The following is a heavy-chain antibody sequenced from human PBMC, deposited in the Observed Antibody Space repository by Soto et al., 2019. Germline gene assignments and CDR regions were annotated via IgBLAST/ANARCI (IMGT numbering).Heavy chain of an antibody. CDR1: GYIFTSYY. CDR2: INPSGGTT. CDR3: ARGPATAPDAY. J-gene: IGHJ4*02. V-gene: IGHV1-46*01. D-gene: IGHD2-2*01. Sequence: ASVKVSWKTSGYIFTSYYIHWVRQAPGQGLEWMGIINPSGGTTTYAQKFQGRVTMTRDTSTSTVYMELSSLRSEDTAVYYCARGPATAPDAYWGLGTLVTVSS.